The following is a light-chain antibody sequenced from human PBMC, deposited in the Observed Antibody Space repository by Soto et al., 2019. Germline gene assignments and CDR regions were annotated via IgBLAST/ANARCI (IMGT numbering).Light chain of an antibody. V-gene: IGLV2-14*01. CDR2: DVS. J-gene: IGLJ1*01. Sequence: QSVLTQPASVSGSPGQSITISCTGTRRDVGGYNYVSWYQQHPGKAPKLMIYDVSNRPSGVSNRFSGSKSGNTASLTISGLQAEDEADYYCSSYTSSSTLDVFGTGTKVTVL. CDR3: SSYTSSSTLDV. CDR1: RRDVGGYNY.